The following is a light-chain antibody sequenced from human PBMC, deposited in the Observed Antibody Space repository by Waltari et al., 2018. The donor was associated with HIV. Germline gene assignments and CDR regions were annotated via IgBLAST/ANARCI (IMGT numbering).Light chain of an antibody. J-gene: IGLJ3*02. CDR3: STHTADHTLA. CDR1: ASDFGPYKY. V-gene: IGLV2-14*03. Sequence: QSTLTQPASVSGSPGQSVTISCIGTASDFGPYKYVSWYQQHPGNVPKVIIYEVTSRPSGVSLLFSSSKSGNTASLTISRLQPEDEAVYFCSTHTADHTLAFGGGTHLTVL. CDR2: EVT.